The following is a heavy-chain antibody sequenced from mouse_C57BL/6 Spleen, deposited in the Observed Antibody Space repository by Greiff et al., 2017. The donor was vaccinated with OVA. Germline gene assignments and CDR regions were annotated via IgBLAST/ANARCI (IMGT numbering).Heavy chain of an antibody. CDR3: ARGDFDYYGSSYSY. V-gene: IGHV1-50*01. J-gene: IGHJ2*01. CDR1: GSTFTSYW. CDR2: IDPSDSYT. Sequence: QVQLQQPGAELVKPGASVKLSCKASGSTFTSYWMQWVKQRPGQGLEWIGEIDPSDSYTNYNQKFKGKATLTVDTSSSTAYMQLSSLTSEDSAVYYCARGDFDYYGSSYSYWGQGTTLTVSS. D-gene: IGHD1-1*01.